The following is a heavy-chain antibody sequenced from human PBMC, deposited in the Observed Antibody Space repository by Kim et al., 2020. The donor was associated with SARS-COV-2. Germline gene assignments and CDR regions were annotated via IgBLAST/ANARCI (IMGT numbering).Heavy chain of an antibody. Sequence: GGSLRLSCAASGFTFSSYVMSWVRQAPGKGLEWVSALSGGSDGTYYADSVKGRFTISRDNSKNTLYLLMNSLKAEDTAVYYCAKGSGAGRPYYFDCWGQG. D-gene: IGHD6-6*01. CDR1: GFTFSSYV. J-gene: IGHJ4*02. V-gene: IGHV3-23*01. CDR2: LSGGSDGT. CDR3: AKGSGAGRPYYFDC.